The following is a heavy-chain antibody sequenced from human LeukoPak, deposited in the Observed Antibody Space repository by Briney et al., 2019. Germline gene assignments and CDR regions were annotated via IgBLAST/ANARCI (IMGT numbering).Heavy chain of an antibody. CDR2: IGTAGDT. D-gene: IGHD2-21*01. V-gene: IGHV3-13*01. CDR3: ARGLWSNYGMDV. CDR1: GFTFSSYD. J-gene: IGHJ6*02. Sequence: GGSPRLSCAASGFTFSSYDMHWVRQATGKGLEWVSAIGTAGDTYYPGSVKGRFTISRENAKNSLYLQMNSLRAGDTAVYYCARGLWSNYGMDVWGQGTTVTVSS.